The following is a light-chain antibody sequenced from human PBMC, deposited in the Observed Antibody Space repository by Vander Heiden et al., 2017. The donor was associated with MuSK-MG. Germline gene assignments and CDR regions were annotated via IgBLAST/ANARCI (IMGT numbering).Light chain of an antibody. CDR2: DAT. Sequence: VLTPSPAPLSLSPVDTATLSCRASQRVRNNVAWYQQKPGQAPRRLTFDATNRAPGIPARFSGSGSGTDFTLTISSLEPEDFAVYYCQQRSNWLQYTFGQGTKLEIK. CDR1: QRVRNN. V-gene: IGKV3-11*01. J-gene: IGKJ2*01. CDR3: QQRSNWLQYT.